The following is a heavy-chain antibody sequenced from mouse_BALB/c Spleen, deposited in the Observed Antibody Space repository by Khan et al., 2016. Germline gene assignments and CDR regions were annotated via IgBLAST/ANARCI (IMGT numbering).Heavy chain of an antibody. CDR2: ISYSDST. J-gene: IGHJ1*01. V-gene: IGHV3-8*02. CDR3: ATYDGWYFDV. CDR1: GDSITSGY. Sequence: EVQLQVSGPSLVKPTQTLSLTCSVTGDSITSGYWNWFRKFPGNKLEYMGYISYSDSTYYSPSLKSRISITRDTSKSHYYLLLNSVTTEDTASSSCATYDGWYFDVWGAGTTVTVSS. D-gene: IGHD2-3*01.